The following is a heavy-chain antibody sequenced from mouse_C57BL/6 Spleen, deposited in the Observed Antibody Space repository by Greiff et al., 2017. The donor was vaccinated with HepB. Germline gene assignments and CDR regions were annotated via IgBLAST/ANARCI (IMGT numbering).Heavy chain of an antibody. CDR2: IHPNSGST. D-gene: IGHD2-2*01. Sequence: QVQLQQPGAELVKPGASVKLSCKASGYTFTSYWMHWVKQRPGQGLEWIGMIHPNSGSTNYNEKFKSKATLTVDKSSRTAYMQLRSLTSEDSAVYYCARIYYGYDGGLVYWGQGTTLTVSS. J-gene: IGHJ2*01. CDR3: ARIYYGYDGGLVY. V-gene: IGHV1-64*01. CDR1: GYTFTSYW.